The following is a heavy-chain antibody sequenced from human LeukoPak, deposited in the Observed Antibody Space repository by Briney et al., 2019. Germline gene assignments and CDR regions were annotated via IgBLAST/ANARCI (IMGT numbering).Heavy chain of an antibody. CDR3: AKYSSSYLFDF. Sequence: SETLSLTCTVSGGSISSSSYYWGWIRQPPGKGLEYIGSIYYSGSTYYNPSLKSRVIISVDTSKNQFSLKLSSVTAADTAVYYCAKYSSSYLFDFWGQGTLVTVSS. D-gene: IGHD6-13*01. J-gene: IGHJ4*02. CDR2: IYYSGST. V-gene: IGHV4-39*07. CDR1: GGSISSSSYY.